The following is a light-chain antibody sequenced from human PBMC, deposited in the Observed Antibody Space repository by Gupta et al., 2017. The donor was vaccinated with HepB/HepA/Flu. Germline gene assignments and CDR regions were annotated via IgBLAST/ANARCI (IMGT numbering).Light chain of an antibody. CDR3: ETWDSNTQV. J-gene: IGLJ3*02. V-gene: IGLV4-60*03. Sequence: QPVLTQSSSASAYLRSSVKLTCTLRSGHSSYVIALHQQQPAKAPRYWMMLEGSETYNTGPGVPDRVSGSSSGADRYLTISNRQSEDESYYDCETWDSNTQVFGGGTKLTVL. CDR1: SGHSSYV. CDR2: LEGSETY.